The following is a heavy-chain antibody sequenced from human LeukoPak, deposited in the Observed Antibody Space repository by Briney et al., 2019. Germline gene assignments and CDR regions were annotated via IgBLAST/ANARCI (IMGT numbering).Heavy chain of an antibody. CDR2: ISGSGGST. CDR3: AKAGSGWYGGY. Sequence: GGSLRLSCAASGFTFSSYAMSWVRQAPGKGLEWVSAISGSGGSTYYADSVKGRFTISRDNSKNTLYLQMNSLRAEDTALYYCAKAGSGWYGGYWGQGTLVTVSS. V-gene: IGHV3-23*01. CDR1: GFTFSSYA. J-gene: IGHJ4*02. D-gene: IGHD6-19*01.